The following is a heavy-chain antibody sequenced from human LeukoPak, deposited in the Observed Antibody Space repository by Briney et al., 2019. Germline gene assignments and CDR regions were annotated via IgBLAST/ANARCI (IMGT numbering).Heavy chain of an antibody. D-gene: IGHD6-13*01. V-gene: IGHV4-34*01. CDR1: GGSFSGYY. J-gene: IGHJ5*02. CDR2: INHSGST. CDR3: ARAPSWYPYNWFDP. Sequence: SETLSLTCAVYGGSFSGYYWSWIRQPPGKGLEWIGEINHSGSTNYNPSLKSRVTISVDTSKNQFSLKLSSVTAADTAVYYCARAPSWYPYNWFDPWGQGTLVTVSS.